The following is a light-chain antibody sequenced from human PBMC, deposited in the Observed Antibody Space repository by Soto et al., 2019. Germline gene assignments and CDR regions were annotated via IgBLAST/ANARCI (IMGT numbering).Light chain of an antibody. J-gene: IGKJ3*01. Sequence: PGGRATLSCRASQSVSSNYLAWYQQKPGRAPRLLIYGASSRAIGIPDRVSGSGSGTDFTLTISRLEPEDFAVYYCQQYGTSLFTFGPGTKVDI. V-gene: IGKV3-20*01. CDR1: QSVSSNY. CDR2: GAS. CDR3: QQYGTSLFT.